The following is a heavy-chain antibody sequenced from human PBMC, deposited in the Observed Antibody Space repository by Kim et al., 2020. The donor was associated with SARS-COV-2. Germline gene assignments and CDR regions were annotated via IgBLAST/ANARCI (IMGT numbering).Heavy chain of an antibody. D-gene: IGHD3-22*01. J-gene: IGHJ4*02. Sequence: GGSLRLSCAASGFTFSSYAMSWVRQAPGKGLEWVSAIRGCGGSTYYADSVKGRFTISRDNSKNTLYLQMNSLRAEDTAVYYCAKGKPLTYYYDSSGSFDYWGQGTLVTVSS. CDR2: IRGCGGST. V-gene: IGHV3-23*01. CDR1: GFTFSSYA. CDR3: AKGKPLTYYYDSSGSFDY.